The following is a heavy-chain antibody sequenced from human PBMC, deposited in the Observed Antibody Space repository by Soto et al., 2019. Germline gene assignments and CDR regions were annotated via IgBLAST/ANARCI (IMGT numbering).Heavy chain of an antibody. Sequence: PWETLSLTCTVSDYSIGSGYYWGWIRQPPGKGLEWIGSIIHSGNTNYNPSLKSRVTMSVDTSKNQFSLKLSSVIAADTAVYYCARDRYSGSRPDAFDIWGQGTMVIVSS. D-gene: IGHD1-26*01. CDR1: DYSIGSGYY. V-gene: IGHV4-38-2*02. J-gene: IGHJ3*02. CDR2: IIHSGNT. CDR3: ARDRYSGSRPDAFDI.